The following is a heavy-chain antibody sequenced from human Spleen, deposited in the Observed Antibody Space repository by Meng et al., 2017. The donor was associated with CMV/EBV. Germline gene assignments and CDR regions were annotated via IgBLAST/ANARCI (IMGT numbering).Heavy chain of an antibody. J-gene: IGHJ4*02. D-gene: IGHD6-13*01. Sequence: GGSLRLSCAASGFTFSSYSMNWVRQAPGKGLEWVSYISSSSSTIYYADSVKGRFTISRDNAKNSLYLQMNSLRAEDTAVYYCARALAPSSWYNYFDYWGQGTLVTVSS. CDR1: GFTFSSYS. V-gene: IGHV3-48*04. CDR3: ARALAPSSWYNYFDY. CDR2: ISSSSSTI.